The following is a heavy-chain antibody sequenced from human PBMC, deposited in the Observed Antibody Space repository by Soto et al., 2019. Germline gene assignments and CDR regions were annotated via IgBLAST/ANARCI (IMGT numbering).Heavy chain of an antibody. Sequence: ASVKVSCKASGYTFTSYGISWVRQAPGQGLEWMGWISAYNGNTNYAQKLQGRVTMTTDTSTSTAYMELRSLRSDDTAVYYCARANYNFWSGYPTGFDPWGQGTLVTVSS. CDR3: ARANYNFWSGYPTGFDP. D-gene: IGHD3-3*01. V-gene: IGHV1-18*01. CDR1: GYTFTSYG. J-gene: IGHJ5*02. CDR2: ISAYNGNT.